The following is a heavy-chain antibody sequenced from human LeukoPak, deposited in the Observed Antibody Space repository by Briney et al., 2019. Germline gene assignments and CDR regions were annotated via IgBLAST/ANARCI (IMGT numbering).Heavy chain of an antibody. CDR1: GGTFSSYT. Sequence: ASVKVSCKASGGTFSSYTISWVRQAPGQGLEWMGGIIPILGIANYAQKFQGRVTITADKSTSTAYMELSSLRSEDTAVYYCARYPWIDDYYYYGMDVWGQGTTVTVSS. D-gene: IGHD2-2*03. J-gene: IGHJ6*02. V-gene: IGHV1-69*10. CDR2: IIPILGIA. CDR3: ARYPWIDDYYYYGMDV.